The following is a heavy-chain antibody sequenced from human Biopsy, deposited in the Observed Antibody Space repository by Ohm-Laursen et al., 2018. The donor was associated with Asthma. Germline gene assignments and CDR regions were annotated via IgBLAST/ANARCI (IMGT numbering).Heavy chain of an antibody. CDR1: GGTLSNFA. V-gene: IGHV1-69*13. CDR3: ARCRVGYSSGWSLLLKKIYYSGMDV. J-gene: IGHJ6*02. CDR2: IMTVFGTT. Sequence: SVKVSCKAPGGTLSNFAISWVRQAPGQGLEWLGGIMTVFGTTNYAQKFQGRVTITADESTSTAYMEVTSLRSEDTAIYYCARCRVGYSSGWSLLLKKIYYSGMDVWGQGTAVTVSS. D-gene: IGHD6-19*01.